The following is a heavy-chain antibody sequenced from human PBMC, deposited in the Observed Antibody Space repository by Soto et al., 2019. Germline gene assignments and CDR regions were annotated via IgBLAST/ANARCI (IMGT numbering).Heavy chain of an antibody. CDR1: GFSLSTSGVG. CDR3: AQSIGTVVVVAATALYFYYEAV. Sequence: SGPTLVNPTQTPKLTCTFSGFSLSTSGVGVGWIRQPPGKALEWLALIYWDDDKRYSPSLKSRLTITKDTSKNQVVLTMTNMDPLEIATYYFAQSIGTVVVVAATALYFYYEAVCGKWPTVTLS. J-gene: IGHJ6*03. D-gene: IGHD2-15*01. V-gene: IGHV2-5*02. CDR2: IYWDDDK.